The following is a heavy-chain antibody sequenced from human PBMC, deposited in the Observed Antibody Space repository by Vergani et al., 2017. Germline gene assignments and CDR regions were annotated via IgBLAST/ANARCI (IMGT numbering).Heavy chain of an antibody. J-gene: IGHJ4*02. V-gene: IGHV4-4*03. CDR3: ASNGYYCLDY. CDR1: GGSISGTNW. CDR2: IYHSGST. D-gene: IGHD3-22*01. Sequence: QVQLRQWGPGLVKPPGTLSLTCAVSGGSISGTNWWSWVRQSPGKGLEWIGEIYHSGSTNYNPSLKSRVTISVDKSKNQFSLKLSSVTAADTAVYYCASNGYYCLDYWGRGTLVTVSS.